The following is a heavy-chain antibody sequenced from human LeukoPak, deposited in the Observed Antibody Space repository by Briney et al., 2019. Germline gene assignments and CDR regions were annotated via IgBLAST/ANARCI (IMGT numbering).Heavy chain of an antibody. D-gene: IGHD2-2*03. V-gene: IGHV1-46*01. J-gene: IGHJ6*03. CDR3: AKDHLLLGYCSSTSCPPHGYYMDV. CDR2: INPSGGST. CDR1: GYTFTSYY. Sequence: GASVKVSCKASGYTFTSYYMHWVRQAPGQGLEWMGIINPSGGSTSYAQKFQGRVTMTRDTSTSTVYMELSSLRSEDTAVYYCAKDHLLLGYCSSTSCPPHGYYMDVWGKGTTVTVSS.